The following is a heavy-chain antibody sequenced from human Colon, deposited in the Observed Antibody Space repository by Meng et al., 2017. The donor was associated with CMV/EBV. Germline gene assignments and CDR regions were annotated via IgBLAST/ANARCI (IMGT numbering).Heavy chain of an antibody. Sequence: SETLSLTCAVYGGSFSGYYWSWIRQPPGKGLEWIGEINHSGSTNYNPSLKSRVTISVDTSKNQFSLKLSSVTAADTAVYYCASHSSSWSETTSDYWGQGTLVTVSS. CDR3: ASHSSSWSETTSDY. V-gene: IGHV4-34*01. D-gene: IGHD6-13*01. J-gene: IGHJ4*02. CDR2: INHSGST. CDR1: GGSFSGYY.